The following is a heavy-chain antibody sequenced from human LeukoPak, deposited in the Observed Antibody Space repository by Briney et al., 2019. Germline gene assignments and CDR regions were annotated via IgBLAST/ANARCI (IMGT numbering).Heavy chain of an antibody. V-gene: IGHV1-8*01. J-gene: IGHJ4*02. Sequence: ASVKVSCKASGYTFTSYDINWVRQATGQGLEWMGWMNPNSGNTGYAQKFQGRVTMTRNTSISTAYMELSSLRSEDTAVYYCARGSGRIGSGWYWGSNYYFDYWGQGTLVTVSS. D-gene: IGHD6-19*01. CDR3: ARGSGRIGSGWYWGSNYYFDY. CDR1: GYTFTSYD. CDR2: MNPNSGNT.